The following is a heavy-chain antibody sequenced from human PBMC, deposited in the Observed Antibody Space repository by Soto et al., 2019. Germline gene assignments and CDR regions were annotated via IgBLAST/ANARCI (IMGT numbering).Heavy chain of an antibody. Sequence: QLQLQESGPGLVKPSETLSLTCTVSGGSISSSSYYWGWIRQPPGKGLEWIGSIYYSGSTYYNPSLKSRVTISVDTSKNQFSLKLSSVTAADTAVYYCARHGLYGDYSSIDYWGQGTLVPVSS. V-gene: IGHV4-39*01. D-gene: IGHD4-17*01. J-gene: IGHJ4*02. CDR3: ARHGLYGDYSSIDY. CDR2: IYYSGST. CDR1: GGSISSSSYY.